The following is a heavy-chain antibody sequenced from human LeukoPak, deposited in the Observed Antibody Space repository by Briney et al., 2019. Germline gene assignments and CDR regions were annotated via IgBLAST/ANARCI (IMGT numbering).Heavy chain of an antibody. CDR3: ARGGYVWGSYRHFDY. Sequence: SETLSLTCAVYGGSFSGYYWSWIRQSPGKGLEWIGETYHSGSTNYNSSLKSRVTISLDTSKNQFSLKLSSVTAADTAVYYCARGGYVWGSYRHFDYWGQGTLVTVSS. CDR2: TYHSGST. V-gene: IGHV4-34*01. CDR1: GGSFSGYY. J-gene: IGHJ4*02. D-gene: IGHD3-16*02.